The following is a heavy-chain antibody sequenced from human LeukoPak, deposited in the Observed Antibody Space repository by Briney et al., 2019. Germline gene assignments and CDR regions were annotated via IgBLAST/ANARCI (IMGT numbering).Heavy chain of an antibody. J-gene: IGHJ4*02. Sequence: GGSLRLSCAASGFTFSSYWMHWVRQAPGKGLVWVSRINSDGSSTSYADSVKGRFTISRDNAKNTLYLQMNGLGAEDTAVYYCARELNGYGYYFFDYWGPGTLVTVSS. D-gene: IGHD3-16*01. CDR2: INSDGSST. V-gene: IGHV3-74*01. CDR1: GFTFSSYW. CDR3: ARELNGYGYYFFDY.